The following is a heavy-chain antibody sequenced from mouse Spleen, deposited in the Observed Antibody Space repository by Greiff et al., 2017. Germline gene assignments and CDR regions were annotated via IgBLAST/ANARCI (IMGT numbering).Heavy chain of an antibody. CDR1: GFTFSDYY. CDR2: ISNGGGST. Sequence: EVKVVESGGGLVQPGGSLKLSCATSGFTFSDYYMYWVRQTPEKRLEWVAYISNGGGSTYYPDTVKGRFTISRDNAKNTLYLQMSRLKSEDTAMYYCARALYDGYYPVFAYWGQGTLVTVSA. J-gene: IGHJ3*01. D-gene: IGHD2-3*01. V-gene: IGHV5-12*02. CDR3: ARALYDGYYPVFAY.